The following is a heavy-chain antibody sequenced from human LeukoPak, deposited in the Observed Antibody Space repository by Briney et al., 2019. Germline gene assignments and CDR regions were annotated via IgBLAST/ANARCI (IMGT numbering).Heavy chain of an antibody. CDR2: IYHSGST. D-gene: IGHD3-22*01. J-gene: IGHJ4*02. CDR1: GGSISSHYW. V-gene: IGHV4-4*02. CDR3: ARGIPGYYNTSGYYYDY. Sequence: PSETLSLTCAVSGGSISSHYWWSWVRPPPGKGLEWIGEIYHSGSTNYNPSLKSRVTISVDKSKNQFSLKLSSVTAADTAVYYCARGIPGYYNTSGYYYDYWGQGTLVTVSS.